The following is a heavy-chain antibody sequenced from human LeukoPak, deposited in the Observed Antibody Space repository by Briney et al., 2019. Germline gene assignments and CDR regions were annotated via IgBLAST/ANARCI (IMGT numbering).Heavy chain of an antibody. CDR2: IRSKAYGGTT. V-gene: IGHV3-49*04. CDR3: TRVRIAARRYYYYGMDV. Sequence: GGSLRLSCAASGFTFSDYYMSWVRQAPGKGLEWVGFIRSKAYGGTTEYAASVKGRFTISRDDSKSIAYLQMNSLKTEDTAVYYCTRVRIAARRYYYYGMDVWGQGTTVTVSS. J-gene: IGHJ6*02. D-gene: IGHD6-6*01. CDR1: GFTFSDYY.